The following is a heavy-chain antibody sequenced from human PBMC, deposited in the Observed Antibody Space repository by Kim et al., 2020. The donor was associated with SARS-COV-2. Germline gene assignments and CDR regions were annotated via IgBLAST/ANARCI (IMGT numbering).Heavy chain of an antibody. D-gene: IGHD6-13*01. CDR2: IYTSGST. CDR3: ARASYLWSSSWRIDYMDY. J-gene: IGHJ4*02. Sequence: SETLSLTCTVSGGSISSGSYYWSWIRQPAGKGLEWIGRIYTSGSTNYNPSLKSRVTISVDTSKNQFSLKLSSVTAADTAVYYCARASYLWSSSWRIDYMDYWGQGTLVTVSS. V-gene: IGHV4-61*02. CDR1: GGSISSGSYY.